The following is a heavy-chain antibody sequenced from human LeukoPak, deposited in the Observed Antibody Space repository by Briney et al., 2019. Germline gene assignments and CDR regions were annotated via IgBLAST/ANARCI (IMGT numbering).Heavy chain of an antibody. D-gene: IGHD2-15*01. CDR3: ARVSDCSGGSCYQFDY. CDR2: ISSSSSYI. J-gene: IGHJ4*02. CDR1: GLTFSSYS. V-gene: IGHV3-21*01. Sequence: GGSLRPSCAASGLTFSSYSMNWVRQAPGKGLEWVSSISSSSSYIYYADSVKGRFTISRDNAKNSLYLQMNSLRAEDTAVYYCARVSDCSGGSCYQFDYWGQGTLVTVSS.